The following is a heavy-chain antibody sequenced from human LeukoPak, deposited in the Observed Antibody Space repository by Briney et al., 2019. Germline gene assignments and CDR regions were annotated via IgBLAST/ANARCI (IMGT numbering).Heavy chain of an antibody. J-gene: IGHJ4*02. CDR1: GFIFSSYS. D-gene: IGHD2-15*01. V-gene: IGHV3-21*01. CDR3: ARVQDPLGY. CDR2: ISSSSSYI. Sequence: GGSLRLSCAASGFIFSSYSMNWVRQAPGKGLEWVSSISSSSSYIYYADSVKGRFTISRDNAKNSLYLHMNSLRAEDTAVYYCARVQDPLGYWGQGTLVTVSS.